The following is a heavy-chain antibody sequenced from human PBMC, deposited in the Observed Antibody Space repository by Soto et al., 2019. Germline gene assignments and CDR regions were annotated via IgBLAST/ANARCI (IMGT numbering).Heavy chain of an antibody. D-gene: IGHD6-13*01. CDR3: GKSFSSNWYDYFDY. J-gene: IGHJ4*02. CDR1: GITFIADA. CDR2: ISGSGATT. V-gene: IGHV3-23*01. Sequence: EVQLLESGGGLVEPGGSLRLSCAASGITFIADAMSWVRQAPGKGLEWVSAISGSGATTYYADSVKGRFSISRYNSKNTLYMQMNSLRAEDTALYYCGKSFSSNWYDYFDYWGQGSLVTVFS.